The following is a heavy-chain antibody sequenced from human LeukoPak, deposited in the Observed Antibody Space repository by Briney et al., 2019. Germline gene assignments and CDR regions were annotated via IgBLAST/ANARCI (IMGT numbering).Heavy chain of an antibody. Sequence: PGGSLRLSCAASGFTFSTYWMHWVRQAPGKGLVWVSRINTDGSSTNYADSVKGRFTISRDNAKNTLYLQMNSLRAEDTAVYYCRLYYYGSGSQDYWGQGTLVTVSS. CDR1: GFTFSTYW. V-gene: IGHV3-74*01. CDR3: RLYYYGSGSQDY. J-gene: IGHJ4*02. D-gene: IGHD3-10*01. CDR2: INTDGSST.